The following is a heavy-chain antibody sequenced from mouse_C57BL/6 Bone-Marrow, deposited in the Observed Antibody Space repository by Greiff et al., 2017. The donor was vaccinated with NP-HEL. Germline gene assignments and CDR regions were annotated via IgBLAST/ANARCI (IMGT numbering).Heavy chain of an antibody. CDR3: AIEIYDGYYWFAY. Sequence: QVQLQQPGAELVKPGASVKVSCKASGYTFTSYWMHWVKQRPGQGLEWIGRIHPSDSDTNYNQKFKGKATLTVDKSSSTAYMQLSSLTSEDSAVYYCAIEIYDGYYWFAYWGQGTLVTVSA. V-gene: IGHV1-74*01. CDR1: GYTFTSYW. D-gene: IGHD2-3*01. CDR2: IHPSDSDT. J-gene: IGHJ3*01.